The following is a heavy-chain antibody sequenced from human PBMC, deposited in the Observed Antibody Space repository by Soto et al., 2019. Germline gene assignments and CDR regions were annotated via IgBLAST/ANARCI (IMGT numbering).Heavy chain of an antibody. CDR2: INAGNGNT. Sequence: VASVKVSCKASGYTFTSYAMHWVRQAPGQRLEWMGWINAGNGNTKYSQKFQGRVTITRDTSASTAYMELSSLRSEDTAVYYCARGSYIAVAGTFDYWGQGTLVTVSS. D-gene: IGHD6-19*01. CDR3: ARGSYIAVAGTFDY. J-gene: IGHJ4*02. CDR1: GYTFTSYA. V-gene: IGHV1-3*01.